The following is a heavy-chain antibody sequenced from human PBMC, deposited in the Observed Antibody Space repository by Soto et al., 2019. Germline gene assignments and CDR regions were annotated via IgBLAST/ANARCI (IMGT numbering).Heavy chain of an antibody. CDR1: GGSISSGGYY. D-gene: IGHD2-15*01. J-gene: IGHJ5*02. Sequence: SLTCTVSGGSISSGGYYWSWIRQHPGKGLEWIGYIYYSGSTYYNPSLKSRVTISVDTSKNQFSLKLSSVTAADTAVYYCARDHNRRGKLPNNWFDPWGQGTLVTVSS. CDR2: IYYSGST. V-gene: IGHV4-31*03. CDR3: ARDHNRRGKLPNNWFDP.